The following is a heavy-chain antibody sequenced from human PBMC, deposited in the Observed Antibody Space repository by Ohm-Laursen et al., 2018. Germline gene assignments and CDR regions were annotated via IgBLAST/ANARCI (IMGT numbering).Heavy chain of an antibody. J-gene: IGHJ4*02. CDR1: GYIFTDYG. CDR2: ISVYNGNT. D-gene: IGHD3-22*01. V-gene: IGHV1-18*01. CDR3: ARKDYYDSSGYYYY. Sequence: GASVKVSCKVSGYIFTDYGINWVRQAPGQGLEWMGWISVYNGNTNHAQKLQGRVTMTTDTSTSTAYMELRSLRSEDTAVYYCARKDYYDSSGYYYYWGQGTLVTVSS.